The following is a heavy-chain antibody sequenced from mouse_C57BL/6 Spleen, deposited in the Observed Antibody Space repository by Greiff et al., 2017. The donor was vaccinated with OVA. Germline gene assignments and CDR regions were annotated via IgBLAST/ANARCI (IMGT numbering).Heavy chain of an antibody. Sequence: QVQLQQSGAELVRPGASVTLSCKASGYTFTDYEMHWVKQTPVHGLEWIGAIDPETGGTAYNQKFKGKAILTADKSSSTAYMALRSLTSEDSAVYYCTRRHGSSYDWFAYWGQGTLVTVSS. CDR1: GYTFTDYE. D-gene: IGHD1-1*01. V-gene: IGHV1-15*01. CDR2: IDPETGGT. J-gene: IGHJ3*01. CDR3: TRRHGSSYDWFAY.